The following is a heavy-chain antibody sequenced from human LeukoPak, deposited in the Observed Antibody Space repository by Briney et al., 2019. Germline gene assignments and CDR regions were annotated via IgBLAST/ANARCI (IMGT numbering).Heavy chain of an antibody. Sequence: ASVKVSCKASGYTFTSYGISWVRQAPGQGLVWMGWISAYNGNTNYAQKLQGRVTMTTDTSTSTAYMELRSLRSDDTAVYYCARWPVARYQVLRFLEFDPWGQGTLVTVSS. CDR3: ARWPVARYQVLRFLEFDP. J-gene: IGHJ5*02. V-gene: IGHV1-18*01. CDR2: ISAYNGNT. D-gene: IGHD3-3*01. CDR1: GYTFTSYG.